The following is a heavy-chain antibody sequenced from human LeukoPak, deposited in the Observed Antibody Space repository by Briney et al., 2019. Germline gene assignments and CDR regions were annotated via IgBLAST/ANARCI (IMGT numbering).Heavy chain of an antibody. CDR1: GFTFSNYA. CDR3: AKWGDYDVLTGYSVSDY. CDR2: ITGSGGNT. Sequence: PGGSLRLSCVASGFTFSNYAMSWVRQAPGKGLEWVSAITGSGGNTYYADSVKGRFTISRDNSKNTVFLQMNSLRAEDTAVYYCAKWGDYDVLTGYSVSDYWGQGTLVTVSS. D-gene: IGHD3-9*01. V-gene: IGHV3-23*01. J-gene: IGHJ4*02.